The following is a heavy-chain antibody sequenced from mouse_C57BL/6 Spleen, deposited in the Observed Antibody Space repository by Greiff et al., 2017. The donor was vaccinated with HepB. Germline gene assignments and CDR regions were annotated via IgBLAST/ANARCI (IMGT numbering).Heavy chain of an antibody. V-gene: IGHV14-4*01. CDR3: TPQTGTFAD. CDR1: GFTIKDDY. D-gene: IGHD1-3*01. Sequence: EVQLQQSGAELVRPGASVKLSCTASGFTIKDDYMHWVKQRPEQGLEWIGWIDPENGDTEYASKFQGKATITADTSSNTAYLQLSSLTSEDTAVYYCTPQTGTFADWGQGTLVTVSA. CDR2: IDPENGDT. J-gene: IGHJ3*01.